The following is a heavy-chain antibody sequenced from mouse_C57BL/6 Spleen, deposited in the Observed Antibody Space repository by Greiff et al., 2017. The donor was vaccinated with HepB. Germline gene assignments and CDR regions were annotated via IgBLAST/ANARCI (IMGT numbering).Heavy chain of an antibody. CDR1: GYAFSSSW. J-gene: IGHJ2*01. CDR2: IYPGDGDT. D-gene: IGHD1-1*01. Sequence: QVQLQQSGPELVKPGASVKISCKASGYAFSSSWMNWVKQRPGKGLEWIGRIYPGDGDTNYNGKFKGKATLTADKSSSTAYMQLSSLTSEDSAVYFCAREGDGSRHYWGQGTTLTVSS. V-gene: IGHV1-82*01. CDR3: AREGDGSRHY.